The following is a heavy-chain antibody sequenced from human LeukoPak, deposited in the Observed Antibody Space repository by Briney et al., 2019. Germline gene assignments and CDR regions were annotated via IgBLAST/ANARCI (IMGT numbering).Heavy chain of an antibody. Sequence: PSETLSLTCAVYGGSFSGYYWSWIRQPPGKGLEWIGEINHSGSTNYNPSLKSRVTISVDTSKNQFSLKLGSVTAADTAVYYCARGGLRYFDWLYNWFDPWGQGTLVTVSS. CDR1: GGSFSGYY. V-gene: IGHV4-34*01. J-gene: IGHJ5*02. CDR2: INHSGST. D-gene: IGHD3-9*01. CDR3: ARGGLRYFDWLYNWFDP.